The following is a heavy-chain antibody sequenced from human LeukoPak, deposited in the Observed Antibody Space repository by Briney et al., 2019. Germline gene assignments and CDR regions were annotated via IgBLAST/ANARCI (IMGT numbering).Heavy chain of an antibody. CDR2: INPGGGST. V-gene: IGHV1-46*01. D-gene: IGHD6-19*01. CDR3: ARDSMWSGWNHDY. CDR1: GYTFSSYY. J-gene: IGHJ4*02. Sequence: ASVKVSCKASGYTFSSYYVHWVRQAPGQGLEWMGIINPGGGSTSYAQKFQGRVTMTRDMSTSTVYMELSSLRSEDTAVYYCARDSMWSGWNHDYWGQGTLVTVSS.